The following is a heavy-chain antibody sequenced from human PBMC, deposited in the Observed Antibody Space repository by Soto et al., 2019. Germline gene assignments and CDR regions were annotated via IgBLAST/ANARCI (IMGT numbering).Heavy chain of an antibody. Sequence: QVQLVQSEAEVKKPGASLKVSCRASGYNFANYGISWVRQAPGQGLERMGWISAHNGDTKYAQKVQSRVTMTADTSTSTAYMEMWSLRSDDTAVYYCARDAAYNDFWGGVMELYSYNMDVWGQGTTVTV. V-gene: IGHV1-18*01. CDR2: ISAHNGDT. D-gene: IGHD3-3*01. CDR3: ARDAAYNDFWGGVMELYSYNMDV. CDR1: GYNFANYG. J-gene: IGHJ6*02.